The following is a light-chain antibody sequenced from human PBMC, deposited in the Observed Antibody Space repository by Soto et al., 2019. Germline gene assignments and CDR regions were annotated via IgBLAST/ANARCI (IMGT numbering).Light chain of an antibody. Sequence: QSALTQPASVSGSPGQSITISCTGTSSDVGAYNYVSWYQQHPGKAPQLMIYDVNTRPSGVSDRFSGSKSGNTASLTISGLQAEDEADYYCCSYTTSSTYVFGTGTKLTVL. CDR3: CSYTTSSTYV. CDR1: SSDVGAYNY. V-gene: IGLV2-14*01. CDR2: DVN. J-gene: IGLJ1*01.